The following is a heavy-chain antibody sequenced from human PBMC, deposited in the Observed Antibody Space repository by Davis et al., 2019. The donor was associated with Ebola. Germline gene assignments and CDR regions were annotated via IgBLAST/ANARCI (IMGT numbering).Heavy chain of an antibody. D-gene: IGHD3-16*02. Sequence: ASVKVSCKASGYTFTGYYMHWVRQAPGQGLEWMGWINPNSGGTNYAQKLQGRVTMTTDTSTSTAYMELRSLRSDDTAVYYCARGYDYIWGSYRLDYWGQGTLVTVSS. CDR2: INPNSGGT. CDR3: ARGYDYIWGSYRLDY. J-gene: IGHJ4*02. V-gene: IGHV1-2*02. CDR1: GYTFTGYY.